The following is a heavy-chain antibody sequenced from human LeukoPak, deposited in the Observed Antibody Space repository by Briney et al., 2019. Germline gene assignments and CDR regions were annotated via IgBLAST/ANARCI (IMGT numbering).Heavy chain of an antibody. Sequence: ASVKVSCKGSDYSFTSYGISWVRQAPGQGLEWMGWINPNSGGTNYAQKFQGRVTMTRDTSISTAYMELSRLRSDDTAVYYCAREEIAVAAYYFDYWGQGTLVTVSS. J-gene: IGHJ4*02. CDR3: AREEIAVAAYYFDY. CDR1: DYSFTSYG. D-gene: IGHD6-19*01. CDR2: INPNSGGT. V-gene: IGHV1-2*02.